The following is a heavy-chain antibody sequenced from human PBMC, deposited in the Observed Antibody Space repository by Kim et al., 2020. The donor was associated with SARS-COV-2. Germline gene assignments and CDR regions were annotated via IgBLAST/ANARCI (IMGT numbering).Heavy chain of an antibody. Sequence: ASVKVSCKASGFTFTNYAIHWMRQAPGQRPEWMGWINAGNGNTKYSQTLQGRVTISRDKSASTAYMELRSLRSEDTAVYYCARGAMAIYGMDVWGQGTTVIVSS. D-gene: IGHD6-19*01. J-gene: IGHJ6*02. V-gene: IGHV1-3*01. CDR3: ARGAMAIYGMDV. CDR2: INAGNGNT. CDR1: GFTFTNYA.